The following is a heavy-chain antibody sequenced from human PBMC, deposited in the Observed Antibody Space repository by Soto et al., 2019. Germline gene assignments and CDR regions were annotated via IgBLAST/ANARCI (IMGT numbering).Heavy chain of an antibody. Sequence: QVQLLQSGAEVTKPGSSVKVSCKASGGTFSSYAISWVRQAPGQGLEWMGVIILIFGTANYAQKFQGIVTITADESTSTAYMELSSLRSEDTAVYYCARELCGGDCYAYYFDYWGQGTLVTVSS. V-gene: IGHV1-69*01. D-gene: IGHD2-21*02. CDR3: ARELCGGDCYAYYFDY. J-gene: IGHJ4*02. CDR1: GGTFSSYA. CDR2: IILIFGTA.